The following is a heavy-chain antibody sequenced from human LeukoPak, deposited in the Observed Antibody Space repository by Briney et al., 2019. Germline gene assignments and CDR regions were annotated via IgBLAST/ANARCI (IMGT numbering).Heavy chain of an antibody. CDR2: INHSGST. D-gene: IGHD2-15*01. CDR1: GGSFSGYY. CDR3: ARTHCSGGSCYNATFDY. Sequence: PSETLSLTCAVYGGSFSGYYWSWIRQPPGKGLEWIGEINHSGSTNYNPSLKSRVTISVDMSKNQFSLKLSSVTAADTAVYYCARTHCSGGSCYNATFDYWGQGTLVTVSS. V-gene: IGHV4-34*01. J-gene: IGHJ4*02.